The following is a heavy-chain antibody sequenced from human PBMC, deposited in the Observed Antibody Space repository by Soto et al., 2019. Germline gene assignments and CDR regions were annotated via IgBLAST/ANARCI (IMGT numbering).Heavy chain of an antibody. D-gene: IGHD6-13*01. CDR3: ARAPPRGIAAPGTWGSGMDV. CDR1: GFSFSSYA. Sequence: QVQVVESGGGVVQPGRSLRLSCAASGFSFSSYAMHWVRQAPGKGLEWVAVISYDGNNKYYAHSVKGRITISRDSSKNMVYLQMNSLRPEDTAVYYCARAPPRGIAAPGTWGSGMDVWGQGTTVTVSS. V-gene: IGHV3-30-3*01. CDR2: ISYDGNNK. J-gene: IGHJ6*02.